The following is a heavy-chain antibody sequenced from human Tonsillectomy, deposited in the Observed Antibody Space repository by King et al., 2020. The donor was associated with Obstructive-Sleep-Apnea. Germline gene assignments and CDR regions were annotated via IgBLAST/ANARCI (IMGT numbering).Heavy chain of an antibody. CDR2: LSSSGSTT. V-gene: IGHV3-11*01. CDR1: GFIFSDYY. J-gene: IGHJ5*02. D-gene: IGHD6-19*01. Sequence: VQLVESGGDLVKPGGSLGLSCAASGFIFSDYYMTWIRQAPGKGLEWVAYLSSSGSTTYYADSVKGRFTISRDNAKNSLDLQMNSLRADDTAVYYCAREAAVAENWFDPWGQGTLVTVSS. CDR3: AREAAVAENWFDP.